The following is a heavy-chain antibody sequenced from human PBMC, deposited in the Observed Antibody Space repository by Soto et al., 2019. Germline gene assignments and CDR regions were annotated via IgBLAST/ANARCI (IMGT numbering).Heavy chain of an antibody. CDR3: ARDRTTAYGSGSYHLIYYYGMDV. Sequence: GGSLRVSCAASGFTFSSYAMHWVRQAPGKGLEWVAVISYDGSNKYYADSVKGRFTISRDNSRNTLYLQMNSLRAEDTAVYYCARDRTTAYGSGSYHLIYYYGMDVWGQGTTVTVSS. V-gene: IGHV3-30-3*01. J-gene: IGHJ6*02. CDR2: ISYDGSNK. CDR1: GFTFSSYA. D-gene: IGHD3-10*01.